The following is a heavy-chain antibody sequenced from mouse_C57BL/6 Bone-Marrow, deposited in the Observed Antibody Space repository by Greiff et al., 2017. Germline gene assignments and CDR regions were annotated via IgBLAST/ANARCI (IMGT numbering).Heavy chain of an antibody. V-gene: IGHV1-15*01. Sequence: VQLQQSGAELVRPGASVTLSCKASGYTFTDYEMHWVKQTPVHGLEWIGAIDPETGGTAYNQKFKGKAILTADKSSSTAYMELRSLTSEDSAVYYGTRGGIYYGNYFDYWGKGTTLTVSS. CDR2: IDPETGGT. CDR1: GYTFTDYE. CDR3: TRGGIYYGNYFDY. J-gene: IGHJ2*01. D-gene: IGHD2-1*01.